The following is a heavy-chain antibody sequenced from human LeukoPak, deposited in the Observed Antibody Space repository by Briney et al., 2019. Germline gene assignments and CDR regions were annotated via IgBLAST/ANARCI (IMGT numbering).Heavy chain of an antibody. V-gene: IGHV1-46*01. CDR2: INPSGGST. CDR1: GYTFTSYY. CDR3: ARDHRLQSPHLFGYMDV. Sequence: ASVKASCKASGYTFTSYYMHWVRQAPGQGLEWMGIINPSGGSTSYAQKFQGRVTMTRDMSTSTVYMELSSLRSEDTAVYYCARDHRLQSPHLFGYMDVWGKGTTVTVSS. D-gene: IGHD2-15*01. J-gene: IGHJ6*03.